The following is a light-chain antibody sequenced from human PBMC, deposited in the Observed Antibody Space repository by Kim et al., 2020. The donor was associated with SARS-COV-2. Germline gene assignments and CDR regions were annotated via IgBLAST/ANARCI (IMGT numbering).Light chain of an antibody. CDR2: DVT. V-gene: IGLV2-14*04. CDR3: SSYSSSDIVL. Sequence: GQSISSSCTGTSSDVGRYNYVSWFQQHAGKAPKVIIYDVTKRPSGGSNRFSGSKSGNTASLTISGLQTDDEADYYCSSYSSSDIVLFGGGTQLTVL. J-gene: IGLJ2*01. CDR1: SSDVGRYNY.